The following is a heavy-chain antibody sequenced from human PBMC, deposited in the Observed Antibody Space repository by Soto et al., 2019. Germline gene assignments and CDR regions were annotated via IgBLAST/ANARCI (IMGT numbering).Heavy chain of an antibody. D-gene: IGHD3-10*01. Sequence: SETLSLTCTVSGGSISSGDYYWSWIRQPPGKGLEWIGYIYYSGSTYYNPSLKSRVTISVDTSKNQFSLKLSSVTAADTAVYYCARSGPVLLWFGDSNWFDPWGQGTLVTVSS. J-gene: IGHJ5*02. CDR2: IYYSGST. CDR3: ARSGPVLLWFGDSNWFDP. CDR1: GGSISSGDYY. V-gene: IGHV4-30-4*01.